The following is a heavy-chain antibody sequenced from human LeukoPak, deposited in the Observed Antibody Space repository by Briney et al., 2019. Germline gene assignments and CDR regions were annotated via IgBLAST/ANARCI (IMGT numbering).Heavy chain of an antibody. J-gene: IGHJ4*02. CDR1: GFTFSSYA. D-gene: IGHD5-24*01. CDR3: AKDLRDGYTFDY. V-gene: IGHV3-23*01. Sequence: GGSLRLSCAAPGFTFSSYAMSWVRQAPGKGLEWVSAISGSGGSTYYADSVKGRFTISRDNSKNTLYLQMNSLRAEDTAVYYCAKDLRDGYTFDYWGQGTLVTVSS. CDR2: ISGSGGST.